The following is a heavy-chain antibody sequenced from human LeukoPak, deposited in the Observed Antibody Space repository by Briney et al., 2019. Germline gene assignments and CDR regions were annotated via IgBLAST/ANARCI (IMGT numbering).Heavy chain of an antibody. CDR3: ARDHGVSYYYGMDV. Sequence: SETLSLTCTVSGSSISSYYWSWIRQPPGKGLEWIAYIYYTGTTNYNPSLKSRVTMSVDTSKNQFSLKLSSVTAADTAVYYCARDHGVSYYYGMDVWGQGTTVTVSS. V-gene: IGHV4-59*01. J-gene: IGHJ6*02. CDR1: GSSISSYY. D-gene: IGHD2-8*01. CDR2: IYYTGTT.